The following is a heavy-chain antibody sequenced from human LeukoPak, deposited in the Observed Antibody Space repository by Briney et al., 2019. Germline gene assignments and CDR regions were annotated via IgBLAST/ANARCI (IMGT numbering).Heavy chain of an antibody. CDR2: IYYTGGT. CDR3: ARHGGTRITLVEVFYFDY. D-gene: IGHD4-11*01. J-gene: IGHJ4*02. Sequence: PSETLSLTCSVSGGPITTSSYYWAWVRQPPEKGLEWIGSIYYTGGTNYSPPLKSRVTISVDTSKNEFSLKLSSVTAADTAVYYCARHGGTRITLVEVFYFDYWGQGAPVTVSS. CDR1: GGPITTSSYY. V-gene: IGHV4-39*01.